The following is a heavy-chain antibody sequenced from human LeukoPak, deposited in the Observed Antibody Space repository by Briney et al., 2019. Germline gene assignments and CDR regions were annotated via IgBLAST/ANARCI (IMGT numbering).Heavy chain of an antibody. D-gene: IGHD6-13*01. CDR3: AGNDIAAAGYNWFDP. CDR2: INHSGST. Sequence: SETLSLTCAVYGGSFSGYCWSWIRQPPGKGLEWIGEINHSGSTNYNPSLKSRVTISVDTSKNQFSLKLSSVTAADTAVYYCAGNDIAAAGYNWFDPWGQGTLVTVSS. J-gene: IGHJ5*02. CDR1: GGSFSGYC. V-gene: IGHV4-34*01.